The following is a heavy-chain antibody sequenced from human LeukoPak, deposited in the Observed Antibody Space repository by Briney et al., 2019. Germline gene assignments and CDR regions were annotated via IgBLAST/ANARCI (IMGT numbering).Heavy chain of an antibody. Sequence: SETLSLTCSFSGDSIRSHYWSWIRQPPGKGLEWLGYIYYSGMTNYNPSVKSRVTMSLDTSKKQLSLRLSSVTAADTAVYYCARDAAVASNWFDPWGQGTLVTVSS. CDR1: GDSIRSHY. J-gene: IGHJ5*02. CDR3: ARDAAVASNWFDP. D-gene: IGHD6-19*01. CDR2: IYYSGMT. V-gene: IGHV4-59*11.